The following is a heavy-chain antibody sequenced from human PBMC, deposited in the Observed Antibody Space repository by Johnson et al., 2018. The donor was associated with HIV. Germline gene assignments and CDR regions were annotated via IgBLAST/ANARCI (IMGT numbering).Heavy chain of an antibody. Sequence: QVQLVESGGGVVQPGRSLRLSCAASGFTFSSYAMHWVRQAPGKGLEWVAVISYDGSNKYYADSVKGRFTISRDNSKNTLYLQMNSLRAEDTAVYYCARECPITMVRGVMIGDAFDIWGQGTMVTVSS. V-gene: IGHV3-30-3*01. CDR1: GFTFSSYA. CDR3: ARECPITMVRGVMIGDAFDI. CDR2: ISYDGSNK. D-gene: IGHD3-10*01. J-gene: IGHJ3*02.